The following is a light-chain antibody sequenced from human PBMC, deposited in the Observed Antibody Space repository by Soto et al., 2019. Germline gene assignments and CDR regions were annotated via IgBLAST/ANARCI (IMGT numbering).Light chain of an antibody. Sequence: DIQMTQSPSSLSASVGDRVTITCRASQSISSYLNWYQQKPGKAPKLLIYAASSFQIGVPSRFSGSGSGTDFTLTISSLQPEDFATYYFQQSYSTPWTFGPGTKVEIK. CDR2: AAS. J-gene: IGKJ1*01. V-gene: IGKV1-39*01. CDR3: QQSYSTPWT. CDR1: QSISSY.